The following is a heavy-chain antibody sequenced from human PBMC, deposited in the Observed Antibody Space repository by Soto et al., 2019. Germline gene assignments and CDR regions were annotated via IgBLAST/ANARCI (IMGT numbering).Heavy chain of an antibody. CDR1: GGSISSGGYY. D-gene: IGHD3-16*02. CDR3: SVGVISPTKNSWFVP. V-gene: IGHV4-31*03. CDR2: IYYSGST. J-gene: IGHJ5*02. Sequence: KTSETLSLTCTVSGGSISSGGYYWSWIRQHPGKGLEWIGYIYYSGSTYYNPSLKSRVTISVDTSKNQFSLKLSSVTAADTAVYYCSVGVISPTKNSWFVPWCQGTLVTV.